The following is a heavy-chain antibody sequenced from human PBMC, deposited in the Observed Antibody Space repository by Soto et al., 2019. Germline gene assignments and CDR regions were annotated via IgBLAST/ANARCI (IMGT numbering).Heavy chain of an antibody. CDR2: INPNSGGA. J-gene: IGHJ6*02. D-gene: IGHD6-13*01. Sequence: AASVKVSCKASGYTFTGSYIHWVRQAPGQGLEWMGWINPNSGGAKYAQKFQGRVTMTWDTSTSTAYMEVTSLRSDDTAVYYCARAGIAAAGSGEYAMDVWGQGTTVTVSS. CDR3: ARAGIAAAGSGEYAMDV. V-gene: IGHV1-2*02. CDR1: GYTFTGSY.